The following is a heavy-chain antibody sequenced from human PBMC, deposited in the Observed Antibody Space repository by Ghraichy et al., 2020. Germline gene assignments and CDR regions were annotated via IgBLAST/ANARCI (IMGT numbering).Heavy chain of an antibody. Sequence: GGSLRLSCAASGFTFSSYSMNWVRQAPGRGLEWVSYISSSSSTIYYADSVKGRFTISRDNAKNSLYLQLNSLRDEDTAVYSCARGTMTTVTTPFDYWGQGTLVTVSS. CDR2: ISSSSSTI. CDR3: ARGTMTTVTTPFDY. V-gene: IGHV3-48*02. CDR1: GFTFSSYS. J-gene: IGHJ4*02. D-gene: IGHD4-17*01.